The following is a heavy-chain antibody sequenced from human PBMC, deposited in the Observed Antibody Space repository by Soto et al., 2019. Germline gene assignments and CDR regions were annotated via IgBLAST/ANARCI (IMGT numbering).Heavy chain of an antibody. Sequence: ASVKVSCKASGFTFTSSAMQWVRQARGQRLEWIGWIVVGSGNTNYAQKFQERVTITRDTSTSTAYMELSSLRSEDTAVYYCAAVSWDTIFGVFTPSGDNWFDPWGQGTLVTVS. CDR2: IVVGSGNT. J-gene: IGHJ5*02. D-gene: IGHD3-3*01. CDR1: GFTFTSSA. CDR3: AAVSWDTIFGVFTPSGDNWFDP. V-gene: IGHV1-58*02.